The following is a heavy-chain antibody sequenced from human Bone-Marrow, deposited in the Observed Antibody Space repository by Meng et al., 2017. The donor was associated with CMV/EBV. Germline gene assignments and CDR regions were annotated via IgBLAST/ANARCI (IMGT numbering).Heavy chain of an antibody. Sequence: ASVKVSCKASGGTFSSYTINWVRQATGQGLEWMGWMNPNSGNTGYAQKFQGRVTMTRNTSISTAYMELSSLRSEDTAVYYCARYYDILTGPDYWGQGTLVTVSS. CDR1: GGTFSSYT. V-gene: IGHV1-8*02. CDR2: MNPNSGNT. CDR3: ARYYDILTGPDY. J-gene: IGHJ4*02. D-gene: IGHD3-9*01.